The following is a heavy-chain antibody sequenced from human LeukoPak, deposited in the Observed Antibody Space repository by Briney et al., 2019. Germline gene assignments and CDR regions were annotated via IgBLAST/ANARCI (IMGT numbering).Heavy chain of an antibody. D-gene: IGHD3-22*01. CDR2: ISSSSSYI. Sequence: GGSLRLSCAASGFTFSSYSMNWVRQAPGKGLEWVSSISSSSSYIDYADSVKGRFTISRDNAKNSLYLRMNSLRAEDTAVYYCAREDSKDYWGQGTLVTVSS. CDR3: AREDSKDY. CDR1: GFTFSSYS. J-gene: IGHJ4*02. V-gene: IGHV3-21*01.